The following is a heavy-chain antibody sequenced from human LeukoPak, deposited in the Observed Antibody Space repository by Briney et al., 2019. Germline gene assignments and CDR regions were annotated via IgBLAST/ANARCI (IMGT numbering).Heavy chain of an antibody. D-gene: IGHD3-10*01. CDR3: APLWFGASIQGN. CDR1: GYTFTDYY. CDR2: INPNSGGT. J-gene: IGHJ4*02. Sequence: ASVKVSCKASGYTFTDYYMHWVRQAPGQGLEWMGWINPNSGGTNYAQKFQGRVTMTRDTSISTAYMELSRLRSDDTAVYYCAPLWFGASIQGNWGQGTLVTVSS. V-gene: IGHV1-2*02.